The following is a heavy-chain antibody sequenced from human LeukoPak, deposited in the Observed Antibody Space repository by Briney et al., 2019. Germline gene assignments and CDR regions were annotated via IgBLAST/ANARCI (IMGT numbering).Heavy chain of an antibody. CDR3: ASTLSGTFVQWELPTVLDY. V-gene: IGHV1-69*04. CDR2: IIPILGIA. J-gene: IGHJ4*02. Sequence: SVKVSCKASGGTFSSYAISWVRQAPGQGLEWMGRIIPILGIANYAQKFQGRVTITADKSTSTAYMELSSLRSEDTAVYYCASTLSGTFVQWELPTVLDYWGQGTLVTVS. CDR1: GGTFSSYA. D-gene: IGHD1-26*01.